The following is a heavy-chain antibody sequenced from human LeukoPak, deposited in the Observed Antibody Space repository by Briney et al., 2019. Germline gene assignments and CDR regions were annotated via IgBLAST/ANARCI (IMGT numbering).Heavy chain of an antibody. CDR1: GFTFSNAW. Sequence: TGGSLRLSCAASGFTFSNAWMSWVRQAPGKGLEWVGRIKSKTDGGTTDYAAPVKGRFTISRDDSKNTLYLQMNSLKTEDTAVYYCTTAQGVVVPAATGDDAFDIWGQGTMVTVSS. J-gene: IGHJ3*02. V-gene: IGHV3-15*01. CDR2: IKSKTDGGTT. CDR3: TTAQGVVVPAATGDDAFDI. D-gene: IGHD2-2*01.